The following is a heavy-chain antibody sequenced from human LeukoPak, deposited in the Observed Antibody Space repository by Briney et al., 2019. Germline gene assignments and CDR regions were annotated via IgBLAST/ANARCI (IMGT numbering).Heavy chain of an antibody. J-gene: IGHJ4*02. CDR2: ISPSGGST. Sequence: ASVKVSCKAFGYTFTSNYMHWVRQAPGQGPEWMGVISPSGGSTTYAQKFQGRVTLTRDMSTSTDYLELSSLRSEDTAVYYCAHGGLYYLDYWGQGTLVTVSS. D-gene: IGHD3-10*01. V-gene: IGHV1-46*01. CDR1: GYTFTSNY. CDR3: AHGGLYYLDY.